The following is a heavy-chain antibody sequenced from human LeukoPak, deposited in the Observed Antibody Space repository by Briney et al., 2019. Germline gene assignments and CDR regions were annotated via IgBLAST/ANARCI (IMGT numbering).Heavy chain of an antibody. J-gene: IGHJ4*02. Sequence: GGSLRLFCAASGFTFSSYTMSWVRQAPGKGLDWVSAIHDSGDYTYYADSVKGRFIISRDNSKNTLYLQMNSLRAEDTAVYYCAKRNGYADYWGRGTLVTVSS. V-gene: IGHV3-23*01. CDR1: GFTFSSYT. D-gene: IGHD5-18*01. CDR3: AKRNGYADY. CDR2: IHDSGDYT.